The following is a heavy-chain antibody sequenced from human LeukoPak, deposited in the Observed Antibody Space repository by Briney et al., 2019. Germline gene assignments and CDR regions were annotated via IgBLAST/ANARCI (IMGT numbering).Heavy chain of an antibody. CDR3: ARFPSYYADSRSTNAFDI. Sequence: SETLCLTCTVSGGSISSYYWSWVRQPAGKGLEWIGRIYTSGNTNYNPSLKGRVTMSVDTSKNQFSLKLISVTAADTAVYYCARFPSYYADSRSTNAFDIWGQGTMVTVSS. V-gene: IGHV4-4*07. CDR1: GGSISSYY. J-gene: IGHJ3*02. D-gene: IGHD3-22*01. CDR2: IYTSGNT.